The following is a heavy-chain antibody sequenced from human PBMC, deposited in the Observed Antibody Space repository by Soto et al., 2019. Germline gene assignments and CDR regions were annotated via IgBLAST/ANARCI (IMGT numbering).Heavy chain of an antibody. CDR3: VRLIGNSWLDS. CDR1: GGSISSSSYY. CDR2: IYYSGST. J-gene: IGHJ5*01. V-gene: IGHV4-39*01. D-gene: IGHD1-26*01. Sequence: PSETLFLTCTVSGGSISSSSYYWGWIRQPPGKGLEWIGGIYYSGSTYYNPSLKSRVTINPDTSNNQLSLQLNSVTPDDTAVYYCVRLIGNSWLDSWGQGTLVTVSS.